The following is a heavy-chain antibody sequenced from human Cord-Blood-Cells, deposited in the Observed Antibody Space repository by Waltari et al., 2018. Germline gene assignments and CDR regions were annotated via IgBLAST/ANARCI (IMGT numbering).Heavy chain of an antibody. D-gene: IGHD1-26*01. J-gene: IGHJ4*02. CDR2: IYYSGST. V-gene: IGHV4-39*01. CDR1: GGSIGSSTYH. Sequence: LQLQESGPGLVKPSETLSLSCTVSGGSIGSSTYHWGLIRQPPGKGLECIGGIYYSGSTYYNPSLKSRVTISVDTSKNQFSLKLSSVTAADTAVYYCARQTGWELFDYWGQGTLVTVSS. CDR3: ARQTGWELFDY.